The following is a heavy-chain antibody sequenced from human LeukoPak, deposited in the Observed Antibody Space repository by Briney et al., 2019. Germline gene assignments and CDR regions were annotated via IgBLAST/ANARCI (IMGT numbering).Heavy chain of an antibody. V-gene: IGHV4-30-2*01. J-gene: IGHJ4*02. D-gene: IGHD3-10*01. CDR3: TRVGVHDYYGSGGLIDY. CDR1: GGSISSGGYY. CDR2: IYHSGST. Sequence: PSETLSLTCTVSGGSISSGGYYWSWIRQPPGKGLEWIGYIYHSGSTYYNPSLKSRVTISVDRSKNQFSLKLSSVTAEDTAVYYCTRVGVHDYYGSGGLIDYWGQGTLVTVSS.